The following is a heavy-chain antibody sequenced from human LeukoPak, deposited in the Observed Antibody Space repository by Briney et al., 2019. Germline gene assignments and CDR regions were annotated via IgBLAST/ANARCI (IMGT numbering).Heavy chain of an antibody. CDR1: GFTFSGYA. J-gene: IGHJ4*02. D-gene: IGHD3-22*01. Sequence: GGSLRLSCAASGFTFSGYAMHWVRQAPGKGLEWVAVISYDGSNKYYADSVKGRFTISRDNSKNTLYLQMNSLRAEDTAVYYCARDPRSSGYLDGFDYWGQGTLVTVSS. CDR2: ISYDGSNK. CDR3: ARDPRSSGYLDGFDY. V-gene: IGHV3-30-3*01.